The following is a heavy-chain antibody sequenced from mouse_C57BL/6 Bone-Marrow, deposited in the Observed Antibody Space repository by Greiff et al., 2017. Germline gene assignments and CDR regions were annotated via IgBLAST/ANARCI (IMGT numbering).Heavy chain of an antibody. Sequence: EVKLMESGAELVRPGASVKLSCTASGFNIKDDYMHWVKQRPEQGLEWIGWIDPENGDTEYASKFQGKATITADTSSNTAYLQLSSLTSEDTAVYYCTTWDYDYDSGAYFDYWGQGTTLTVSS. J-gene: IGHJ2*01. D-gene: IGHD2-4*01. CDR1: GFNIKDDY. CDR3: TTWDYDYDSGAYFDY. CDR2: IDPENGDT. V-gene: IGHV14-4*01.